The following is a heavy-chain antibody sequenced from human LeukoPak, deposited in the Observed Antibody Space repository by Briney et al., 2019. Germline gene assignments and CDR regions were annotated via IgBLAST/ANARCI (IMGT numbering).Heavy chain of an antibody. Sequence: ASVKDSCKASGYTFSSHAMIWVRQAPGQGFEWMGWINTNTGNPRYGQGFTGRFVFSLDTSVSTAYLQISSLKAEDTAVYFCARTRIPFYFGSGSPDYWGQGTLVTVSS. D-gene: IGHD3-10*01. V-gene: IGHV7-4-1*02. CDR2: INTNTGNP. CDR1: GYTFSSHA. CDR3: ARTRIPFYFGSGSPDY. J-gene: IGHJ4*02.